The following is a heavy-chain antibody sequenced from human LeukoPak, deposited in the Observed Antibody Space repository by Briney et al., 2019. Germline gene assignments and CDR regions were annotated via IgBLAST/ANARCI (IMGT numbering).Heavy chain of an antibody. CDR3: ARDLVAGMGGRFDP. J-gene: IGHJ5*02. V-gene: IGHV1-2*02. CDR1: GYTFTGYY. Sequence: ASVKVSCKASGYTFTGYYMHWVRQAPGQGLEWMGWINPNSGGTNYAQKFQGRVTMTRDTSISTAYMELSRLRSDDTAVYYCARDLVAGMGGRFDPWGQGTLVTVSS. CDR2: INPNSGGT. D-gene: IGHD6-19*01.